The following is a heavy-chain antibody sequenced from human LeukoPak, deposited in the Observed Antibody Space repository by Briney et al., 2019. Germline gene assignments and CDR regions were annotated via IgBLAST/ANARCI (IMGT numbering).Heavy chain of an antibody. J-gene: IGHJ5*02. Sequence: SETLSLTCTVSGGSISSYYWSWIRQPAGKGLEWIGRIYTSGSTNYNPSLKSRVTMSVDTSKNQFSLKLSSVTAADTAVYYCARTRIAYCGGDCYLNWFDPWGQGTLVTVSS. D-gene: IGHD2-21*02. CDR3: ARTRIAYCGGDCYLNWFDP. CDR2: IYTSGST. CDR1: GGSISSYY. V-gene: IGHV4-4*07.